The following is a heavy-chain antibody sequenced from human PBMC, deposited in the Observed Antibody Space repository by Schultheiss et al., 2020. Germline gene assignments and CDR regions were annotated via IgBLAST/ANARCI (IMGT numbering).Heavy chain of an antibody. J-gene: IGHJ6*02. V-gene: IGHV4-39*07. Sequence: SQTLSLTCTVSGGSFSGSTYSWGWIRQPPGKGLEWIGEINHSGSTNYNPSLKSRVTISVDTSKNQFSLKLSSVTAADTAVYYCARGTTVTTSRSGYYGMDVWGQGTTVTV. D-gene: IGHD4-17*01. CDR2: INHSGST. CDR3: ARGTTVTTSRSGYYGMDV. CDR1: GGSFSGSTYS.